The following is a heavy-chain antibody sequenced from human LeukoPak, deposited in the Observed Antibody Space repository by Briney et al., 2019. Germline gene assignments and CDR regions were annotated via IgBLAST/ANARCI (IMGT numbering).Heavy chain of an antibody. CDR3: AKDREVREYDIWFTP. CDR2: ICCEGGST. CDR1: RVSFDDYA. Sequence: PGGSLRLSSAASRVSFDDYAMHWGRAAPGAGLGWVSLICCEGGSTYSAESVRGRFTPSRDTSKSSLYLHMKSLREEDTALYYCAKDREVREYDIWFTPWSQ. V-gene: IGHV3-43D*03. D-gene: IGHD3-10*01. J-gene: IGHJ5*02.